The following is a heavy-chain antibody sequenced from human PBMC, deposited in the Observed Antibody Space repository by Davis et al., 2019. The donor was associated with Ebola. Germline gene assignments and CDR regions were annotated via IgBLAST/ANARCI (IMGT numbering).Heavy chain of an antibody. CDR3: AGSTPYYYYYGMDV. J-gene: IGHJ6*02. D-gene: IGHD3-10*01. V-gene: IGHV3-23*01. Sequence: GESLKISCAASGFTFSSYAMSWVRQAPGKGLEWVSAISGSGGSTYYADSVKGRFTISRDNAKNSLYLQMNSLRAEDTAVYYCAGSTPYYYYYGMDVWGQGTTVTVSS. CDR1: GFTFSSYA. CDR2: ISGSGGST.